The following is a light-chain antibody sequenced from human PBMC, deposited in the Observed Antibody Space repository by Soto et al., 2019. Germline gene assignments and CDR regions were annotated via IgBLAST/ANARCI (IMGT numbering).Light chain of an antibody. CDR3: QQYNDWPRT. J-gene: IGKJ1*01. Sequence: EIVMTQSPATLSVSPGERATLSCRASQSFSNNLAWFQHKPGQAPRLLIYVASTRATGIPARFSGSGSGTEFTLTISSLQSEDFAVYYCQQYNDWPRTFGRGTKVEI. CDR1: QSFSNN. CDR2: VAS. V-gene: IGKV3-15*01.